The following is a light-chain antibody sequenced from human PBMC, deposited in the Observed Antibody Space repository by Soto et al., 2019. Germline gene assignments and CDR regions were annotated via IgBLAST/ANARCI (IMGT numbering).Light chain of an antibody. CDR3: QQYNNWPWT. CDR2: GAS. V-gene: IGKV3-20*01. CDR1: QSVSSSY. Sequence: EIVLTQSPGTLSLSPGERATLSCRASQSVSSSYLAWYQQKPGQAPRLLIYGASSGATGIPDRFSGSGSGTDFTLTISRLEPEDFAVYYCQQYNNWPWTFGQGTKVDIK. J-gene: IGKJ1*01.